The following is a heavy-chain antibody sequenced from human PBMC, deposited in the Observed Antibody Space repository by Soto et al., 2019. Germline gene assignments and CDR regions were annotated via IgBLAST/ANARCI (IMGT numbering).Heavy chain of an antibody. CDR1: GFTFSSYG. CDR2: IWYDGSNK. J-gene: IGHJ6*02. D-gene: IGHD2-21*02. Sequence: GGSLRLSCAASGFTFSSYGMHWVRQAPGKGLEWVAVIWYDGSNKYYADSVKGRFTISRDNSKNTLYLQMNSLRAEDTAVYYCARAHMTLLSYYGMEVWGQGSTVRVSS. V-gene: IGHV3-33*01. CDR3: ARAHMTLLSYYGMEV.